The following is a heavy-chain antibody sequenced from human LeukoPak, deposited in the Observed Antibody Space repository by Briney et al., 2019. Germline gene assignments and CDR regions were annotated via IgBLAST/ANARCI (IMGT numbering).Heavy chain of an antibody. CDR2: IYYSGST. J-gene: IGHJ4*02. Sequence: KTGGSLRLSCAASGFTFSSYTMTWVRQPPGKGLEWIGSIYYSGSTYYNPSLKSRVTISVDTSKNQFSLKLSSVTAADTAVYYCARQGNYYDSSGYFRLDYWGQGTLVTVSS. CDR1: GFTFSSYT. CDR3: ARQGNYYDSSGYFRLDY. V-gene: IGHV4-39*01. D-gene: IGHD3-22*01.